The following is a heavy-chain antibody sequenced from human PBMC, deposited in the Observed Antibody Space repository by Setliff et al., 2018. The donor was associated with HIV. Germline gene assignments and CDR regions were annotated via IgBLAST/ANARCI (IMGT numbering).Heavy chain of an antibody. Sequence: PSETLSLTCTVSGGSISTSNYYWGWVRQPPGKGLEWVGNVDYTGSTYYNPSLKSRVTISVDTSKNQFSLRLNSVTAADTAVYYCARQGNIVVVTSFDYWGQETLVTVSS. CDR2: VDYTGST. D-gene: IGHD2-21*02. CDR1: GGSISTSNYY. V-gene: IGHV4-39*07. CDR3: ARQGNIVVVTSFDY. J-gene: IGHJ4*02.